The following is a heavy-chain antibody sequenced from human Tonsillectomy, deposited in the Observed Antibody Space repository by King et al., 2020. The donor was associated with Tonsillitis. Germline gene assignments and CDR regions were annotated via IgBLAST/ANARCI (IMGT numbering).Heavy chain of an antibody. J-gene: IGHJ3*02. CDR2: VNHSGST. CDR1: GGSFSDSY. CDR3: ARERRIPKYIGNDYMRAFEI. V-gene: IGHV4-34*01. D-gene: IGHD1-26*01. Sequence: VQLHQWGAGLLKPSETLSLTCAVYGGSFSDSYWSWIRQPPGKGLEFIGEVNHSGSTNYNPSLQSRVIISVDTSKSQFSLNLSSMTAADTAVYFCARERRIPKYIGNDYMRAFEIWGRGTLVTVSS.